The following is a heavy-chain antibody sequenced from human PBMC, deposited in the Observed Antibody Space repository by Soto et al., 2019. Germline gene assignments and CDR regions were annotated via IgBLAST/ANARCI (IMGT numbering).Heavy chain of an antibody. CDR1: GFTFTTYA. D-gene: IGHD2-15*01. J-gene: IGHJ6*02. CDR3: AKTMGDCSGGTCYGAYSMDV. V-gene: IGHV3-23*01. CDR2: VSASGGST. Sequence: EVQLLESGGGLVQPGESLRLSCAASGFTFTTYAMFWVRQAPGKGLEWVSGVSASGGSTYAADSVKGRFTISRDNSKNTVDLQRNSRRADDTAVYYCAKTMGDCSGGTCYGAYSMDVWGQGITVTVSS.